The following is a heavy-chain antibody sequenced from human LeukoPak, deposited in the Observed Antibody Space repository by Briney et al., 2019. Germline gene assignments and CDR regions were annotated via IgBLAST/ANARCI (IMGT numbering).Heavy chain of an antibody. V-gene: IGHV4-4*07. D-gene: IGHD3-3*01. Sequence: SETLSLTCTVSGGSISSYYWSWIRQPAGKGLEWIGRIYTSGSTNYNPSLKSRVTMSVVTSKNQFSLKLSSVTAADTAVYYCARDVPTYYDFWSANPGWFDPWGQGTLVTVSS. CDR1: GGSISSYY. CDR2: IYTSGST. CDR3: ARDVPTYYDFWSANPGWFDP. J-gene: IGHJ5*02.